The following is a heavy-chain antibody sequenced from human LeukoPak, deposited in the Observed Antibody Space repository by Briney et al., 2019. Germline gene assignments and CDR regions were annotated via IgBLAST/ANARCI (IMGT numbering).Heavy chain of an antibody. J-gene: IGHJ4*02. D-gene: IGHD3-3*01. CDR1: GFTFSSYG. CDR3: AKDSYVFTIFGVVIDY. Sequence: PGGSLRLSCAASGFTFSSYGMHWVRQAPGKGLEWVAFIRYDGSNKYYADSVKGRFTISRDNSKNTLYLQMNSLRAEDTAVYYCAKDSYVFTIFGVVIDYWGQGTPVTVSS. CDR2: IRYDGSNK. V-gene: IGHV3-30*02.